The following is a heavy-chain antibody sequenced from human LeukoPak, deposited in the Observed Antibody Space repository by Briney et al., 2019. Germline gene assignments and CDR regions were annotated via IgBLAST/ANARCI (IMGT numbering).Heavy chain of an antibody. D-gene: IGHD2-2*01. CDR3: ARRWGPHCSSISCYWRDWYFDL. Sequence: ASVKVSCKASGGTFSSSAIIWVRQAPGQGLEWMGRVIPIFGTTNYAQKFQGRVTITADEFTSTAYMELSSLRSEDTAVYYCARRWGPHCSSISCYWRDWYFDLWGRGTLVTVSS. J-gene: IGHJ2*01. V-gene: IGHV1-69*13. CDR2: VIPIFGTT. CDR1: GGTFSSSA.